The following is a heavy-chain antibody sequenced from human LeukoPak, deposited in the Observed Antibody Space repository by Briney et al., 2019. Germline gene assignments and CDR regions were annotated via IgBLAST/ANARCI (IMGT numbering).Heavy chain of an antibody. D-gene: IGHD4-23*01. J-gene: IGHJ3*02. CDR2: IKQDGSQK. Sequence: PGGSLRLSCAASGFTFSSYWMSWVRQAPGKGLEWVANIKQDGSQKYYVDSVKGRFSISRDNAKNSLYLQMNSLRAEDTALYYCAKDQDYGGNSESAFDIWGQGTMVTVSS. CDR3: AKDQDYGGNSESAFDI. CDR1: GFTFSSYW. V-gene: IGHV3-7*03.